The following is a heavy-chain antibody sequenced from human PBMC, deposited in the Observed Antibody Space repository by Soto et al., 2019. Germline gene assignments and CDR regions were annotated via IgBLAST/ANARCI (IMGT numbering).Heavy chain of an antibody. CDR3: AKSSSSSLDYFDS. J-gene: IGHJ4*02. D-gene: IGHD6-6*01. V-gene: IGHV3-23*01. CDR1: GFTFSSYA. CDR2: ISSSGGST. Sequence: EVQLLESGGGLVQPGGSLRLSCAASGFTFSSYAMIWVRQAPGKGLEWVSAISSSGGSTYYADSAKGRFTISRDNSKNTLYLQMSSLRAENTAVYYCAKSSSSSLDYFDSWGQGTLVTVSS.